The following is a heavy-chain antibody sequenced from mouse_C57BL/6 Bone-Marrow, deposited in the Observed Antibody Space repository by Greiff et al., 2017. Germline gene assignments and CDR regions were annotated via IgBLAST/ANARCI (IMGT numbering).Heavy chain of an antibody. Sequence: EVHLVESGTVLARPGASVKMSCKTSGYTFTSYWMHWVKQRPGQGLEWIGALYPGNSDTSYNQKFKGKAKLTAVTSASTAYMELSSLTNEDSAVYYCTRDYGSSYDRYFDVWGTGTTVTVSS. D-gene: IGHD1-1*01. CDR2: LYPGNSDT. CDR1: GYTFTSYW. V-gene: IGHV1-5*01. J-gene: IGHJ1*03. CDR3: TRDYGSSYDRYFDV.